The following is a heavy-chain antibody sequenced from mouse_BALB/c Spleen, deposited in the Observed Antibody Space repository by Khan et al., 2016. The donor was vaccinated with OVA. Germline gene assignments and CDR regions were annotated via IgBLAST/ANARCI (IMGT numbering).Heavy chain of an antibody. D-gene: IGHD2-3*01. CDR1: GYTFTNYW. J-gene: IGHJ3*01. V-gene: IGHV1-69*02. CDR3: KREGGDGASFAY. CDR2: IYPSDSYS. Sequence: QVQLQQSGIELVRPGASVKLSCKASGYTFTNYWINWVKQRPGQGLEWIGHIYPSDSYSNYNQSFKDKATFTVDKSSSTAYLLRSSPKAEDSAVDYGKREGGDGASFAYWGQGTLVTVSA.